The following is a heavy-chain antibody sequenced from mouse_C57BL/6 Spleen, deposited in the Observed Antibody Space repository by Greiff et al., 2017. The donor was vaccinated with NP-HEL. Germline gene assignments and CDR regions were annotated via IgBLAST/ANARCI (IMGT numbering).Heavy chain of an antibody. J-gene: IGHJ4*01. CDR2: ISSGSSTI. CDR1: GFTFSDYG. CDR3: ARKITTVVDPFYAMDY. Sequence: EVQGVESGGGLVKPGGSLKLSCAASGFTFSDYGMHWVRQAPEKGLEWVAYISSGSSTIYYADTVKGRFTISRDNAKNTLFLQMTSLRSEDTAMYYCARKITTVVDPFYAMDYWGQGTSVTVSS. V-gene: IGHV5-17*01. D-gene: IGHD1-1*01.